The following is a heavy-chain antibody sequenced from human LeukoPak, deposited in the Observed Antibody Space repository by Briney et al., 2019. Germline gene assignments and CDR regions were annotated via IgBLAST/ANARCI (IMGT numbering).Heavy chain of an antibody. D-gene: IGHD4-17*01. CDR2: IWYDGSNK. V-gene: IGHV3-33*01. CDR3: ARERGDYGDYLDY. CDR1: GFTFSSYG. J-gene: IGHJ4*02. Sequence: PGGSLRLSCAASGFTFSSYGMHWVRQAPGTGLEWVAVIWYDGSNKYYADSVKGRFTISRDNSKNTLYLQMNSLRAEDTAVYYCARERGDYGDYLDYWGQGTLVTVSS.